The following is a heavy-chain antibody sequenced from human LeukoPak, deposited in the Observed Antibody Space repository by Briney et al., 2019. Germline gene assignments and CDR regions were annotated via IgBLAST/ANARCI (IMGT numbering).Heavy chain of an antibody. CDR3: TYSSTSSPLYYYYGMDV. Sequence: ASAKVSCKASGYTFTSYGISWVRQAPGQGLEWMGWISAYNGNTNYAQKLQGRVTMTTDTSTSTAYMELRSLRSDDTAVYYCTYSSTSSPLYYYYGMDVWGQGTTVTVSS. CDR1: GYTFTSYG. J-gene: IGHJ6*02. V-gene: IGHV1-18*01. D-gene: IGHD2-2*01. CDR2: ISAYNGNT.